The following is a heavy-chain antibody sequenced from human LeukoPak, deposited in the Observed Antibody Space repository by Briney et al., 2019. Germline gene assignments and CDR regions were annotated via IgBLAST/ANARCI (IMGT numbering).Heavy chain of an antibody. Sequence: AETLSLTCIVSGGSISSHYWTWTRQPPGKGLEYIGYIYYSGNTNYNPSLKSRVTISVHRPKNQFSLKLTSVTAEDTAVFYCARINSGWYFDYWGQGTLVTVSS. V-gene: IGHV4-59*11. J-gene: IGHJ4*02. CDR1: GGSISSHY. CDR2: IYYSGNT. CDR3: ARINSGWYFDY. D-gene: IGHD6-19*01.